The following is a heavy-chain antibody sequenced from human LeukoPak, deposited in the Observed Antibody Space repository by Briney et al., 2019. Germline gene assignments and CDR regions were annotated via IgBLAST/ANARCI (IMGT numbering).Heavy chain of an antibody. D-gene: IGHD6-13*01. V-gene: IGHV3-30*02. J-gene: IGHJ6*03. CDR3: AKRLAIAAAGGSARDYYMDV. Sequence: PGGSLRLSCAASGFTFISYGMHWVRQAPGKGLEWVAFIRYDGSNKYYADSVKGRFTISRDNSTNTLYLQMNSLRAEDTAVYYCAKRLAIAAAGGSARDYYMDVTGKGTTFTVSS. CDR2: IRYDGSNK. CDR1: GFTFISYG.